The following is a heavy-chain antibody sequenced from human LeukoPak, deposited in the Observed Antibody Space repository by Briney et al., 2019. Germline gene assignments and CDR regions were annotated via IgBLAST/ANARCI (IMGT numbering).Heavy chain of an antibody. CDR2: INHSGST. CDR3: ARGSADLRTFDP. V-gene: IGHV4-34*01. J-gene: IGHJ5*02. CDR1: GGSFSGYY. Sequence: SETLSLTCAVYGGSFSGYYWSWIRQPPGKGLEWIGEINHSGSTNYNPSLKSRVTISVDTSKNQFSLKLSSVTAADTAVYYCARGSADLRTFDPWGQGTLVTVSS. D-gene: IGHD6-13*01.